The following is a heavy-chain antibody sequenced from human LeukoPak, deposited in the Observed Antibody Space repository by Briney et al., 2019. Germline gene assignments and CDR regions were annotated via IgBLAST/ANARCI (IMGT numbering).Heavy chain of an antibody. J-gene: IGHJ4*02. CDR2: INWNGGST. Sequence: GGSLRLSCAASGFTFSSYEMNWVRQAPGKGLEWVSGINWNGGSTGYADSVKGRFTISRDNAKNSLYLQMNSLRAEDTALYYCARSAWDYYDSSGYYSFDYWGQGTLVTVSS. D-gene: IGHD3-22*01. CDR3: ARSAWDYYDSSGYYSFDY. CDR1: GFTFSSYE. V-gene: IGHV3-20*04.